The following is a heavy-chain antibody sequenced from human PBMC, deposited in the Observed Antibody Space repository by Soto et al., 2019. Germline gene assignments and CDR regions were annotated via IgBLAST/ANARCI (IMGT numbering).Heavy chain of an antibody. CDR2: IDPSDSYT. Sequence: PGESLKISCKGSGYSFTSYWISWVRQMPGKGLEWMGRIDPSDSYTNYSPSFQGHVTISADKSISTAYLQWSSLRASDTAMYYCARPSYYYGSGSYPLDYWGQGTLVTVSS. D-gene: IGHD3-10*01. CDR1: GYSFTSYW. CDR3: ARPSYYYGSGSYPLDY. V-gene: IGHV5-10-1*01. J-gene: IGHJ4*02.